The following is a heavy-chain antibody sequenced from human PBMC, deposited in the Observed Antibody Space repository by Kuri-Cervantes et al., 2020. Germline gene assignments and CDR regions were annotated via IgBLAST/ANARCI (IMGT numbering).Heavy chain of an antibody. CDR1: GFTFSSYS. J-gene: IGHJ4*02. Sequence: GGSLRLSCAASGFTFSSYSMSWVRQAPGKGLEWVSAITANGAGTYYADSVKGRFTISRDNSKNTLFLQMDILRAEDTAVYYCAKQNSHSVYFPNDYWGQGTLVTVSS. CDR3: AKQNSHSVYFPNDY. V-gene: IGHV3-23*01. D-gene: IGHD3-22*01. CDR2: ITANGAGT.